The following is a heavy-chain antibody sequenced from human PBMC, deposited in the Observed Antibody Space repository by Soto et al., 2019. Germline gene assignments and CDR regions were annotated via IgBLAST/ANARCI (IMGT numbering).Heavy chain of an antibody. Sequence: EVQLVESGGGLVQPGGSLRLSCAVSGFTFSSYWMSWVRQAPGRGLEWVATIAHDGSEKFYVDSVKGRFTISRDNTKNSLYLQMNSLRAEDTAVYYCARESNAPFDYWRQGTMVTVSS. V-gene: IGHV3-7*01. CDR1: GFTFSSYW. CDR2: IAHDGSEK. D-gene: IGHD7-27*01. CDR3: ARESNAPFDY. J-gene: IGHJ4*02.